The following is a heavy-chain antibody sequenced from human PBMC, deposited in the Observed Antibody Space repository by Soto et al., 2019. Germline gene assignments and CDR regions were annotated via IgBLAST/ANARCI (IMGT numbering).Heavy chain of an antibody. D-gene: IGHD1-1*01. CDR1: GGTFNRYT. CDR2: IIPIFGTA. V-gene: IGHV1-69*01. Sequence: VQLVQSGAEVKKLGSSVKLSCKASGGTFNRYTISWVRQAPGQGLEWMGGIIPIFGTANYAQKFQGRVAIIADESTSAAYMELRSLRSEDTAVYYCALWGFRDGNNSKYNYSGMDVWGQGTTVTVSS. CDR3: ALWGFRDGNNSKYNYSGMDV. J-gene: IGHJ6*02.